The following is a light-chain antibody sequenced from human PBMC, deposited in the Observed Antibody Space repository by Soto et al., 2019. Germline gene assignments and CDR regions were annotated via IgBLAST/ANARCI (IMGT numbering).Light chain of an antibody. CDR3: AAWDDSLNGVV. Sequence: QSVLTQPPSAYGTPGQRVTISCSGSSSNIGSNTVNWYQQLPGTAPKLLIYSNNQRPSGVPDRFSGSKSGTSASLAISGLQSEDEAVYYGAAWDDSLNGVVFGGGTKLTVL. V-gene: IGLV1-44*01. J-gene: IGLJ2*01. CDR2: SNN. CDR1: SSNIGSNT.